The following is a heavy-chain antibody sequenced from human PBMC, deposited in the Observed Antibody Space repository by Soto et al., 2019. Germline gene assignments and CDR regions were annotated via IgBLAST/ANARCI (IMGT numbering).Heavy chain of an antibody. CDR2: INAGNGNT. CDR3: ARSRMGADDVPPWFDP. CDR1: GYTFTSYA. J-gene: IGHJ5*02. D-gene: IGHD3-16*01. Sequence: GASVKVCCKASGYTFTSYAMHWVRQAPGQRLEWMGWINAGNGNTKYSQKFQGRVTITRDTSASTAYMELSSLRSEDTAVYYCARSRMGADDVPPWFDPWGQGTLVTVSS. V-gene: IGHV1-3*01.